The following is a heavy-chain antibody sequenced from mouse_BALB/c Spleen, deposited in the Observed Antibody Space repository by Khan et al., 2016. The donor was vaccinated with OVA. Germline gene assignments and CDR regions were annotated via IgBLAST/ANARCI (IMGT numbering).Heavy chain of an antibody. D-gene: IGHD1-1*01. J-gene: IGHJ3*01. CDR2: IDPTTGYT. Sequence: QVQLKQSGAELAKPGASVKMSCKASGYTFTNYWMHWVKQRPGQGLEWIGYIDPTTGYTEYNQKFKDKATLTADKSSSTAYMQLSSLTSEDSAVYYWKSHGRTSTWFGYWGEGALVNVSA. V-gene: IGHV1-7*01. CDR3: KSHGRTSTWFGY. CDR1: GYTFTNYW.